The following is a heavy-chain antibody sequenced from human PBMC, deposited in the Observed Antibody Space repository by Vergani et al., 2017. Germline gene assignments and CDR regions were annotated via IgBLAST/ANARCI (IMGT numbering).Heavy chain of an antibody. J-gene: IGHJ4*02. V-gene: IGHV4-39*07. Sequence: QLQLQESGPGLVKPSETLSLTCTVSGGSISSSSYYWGWIRQPPGKGLEWIGSIYYSGSTYYNPSLKSRVTISVDTSKNQFSLKLSSVTAADTAVYYCARDPVRERWLQEPGFDYWGQGTLVTVSS. CDR2: IYYSGST. CDR1: GGSISSSSYY. CDR3: ARDPVRERWLQEPGFDY. D-gene: IGHD5-24*01.